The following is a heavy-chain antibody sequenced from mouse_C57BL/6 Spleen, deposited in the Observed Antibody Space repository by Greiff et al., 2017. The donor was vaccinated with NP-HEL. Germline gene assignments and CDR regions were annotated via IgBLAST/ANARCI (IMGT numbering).Heavy chain of an antibody. J-gene: IGHJ3*01. D-gene: IGHD2-5*01. CDR2: IDPSDSET. CDR1: GYTFTSYW. Sequence: QVQLQQPGAELVRPGSSVKLSCKASGYTFTSYWMHWVKQRPIQGLEWIGNIDPSDSETHYNQKFKDKATLTVDKSSSTAYMQLSSLTSEDSAVYYCARKGHYRNYDYWGQGTLVTVSA. CDR3: ARKGHYRNYDY. V-gene: IGHV1-52*01.